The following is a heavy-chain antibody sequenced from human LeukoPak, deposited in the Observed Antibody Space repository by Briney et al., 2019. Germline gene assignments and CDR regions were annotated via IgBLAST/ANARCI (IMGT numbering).Heavy chain of an antibody. CDR3: ARDNSGGSAFDI. V-gene: IGHV1-18*01. D-gene: IGHD2-15*01. Sequence: ASVKVSCKASGYTFTSYGISWVRQAPGQGLEWMGRISAYNGNTNYAQKLQGRVTMTTDTSTSTAYMELRRLRSDDTAVYYCARDNSGGSAFDIWGQGTMVTVSS. CDR2: ISAYNGNT. CDR1: GYTFTSYG. J-gene: IGHJ3*02.